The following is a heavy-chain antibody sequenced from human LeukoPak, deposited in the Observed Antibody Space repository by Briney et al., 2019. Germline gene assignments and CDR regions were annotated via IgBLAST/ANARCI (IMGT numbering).Heavy chain of an antibody. Sequence: SETLSLTCSVSGGSISSNTYYWGWIRQPPGKGLEWIGSMYYSGSGTTYYNPSLKSRVIISVDTSKNQFSLRLSSVTAADTAVYYCARAPPSPGGNCEFDYWGQGTLVTVSS. D-gene: IGHD4-23*01. CDR3: ARAPPSPGGNCEFDY. CDR2: MYYSGSGTT. J-gene: IGHJ4*02. CDR1: GGSISSNTYY. V-gene: IGHV4-39*07.